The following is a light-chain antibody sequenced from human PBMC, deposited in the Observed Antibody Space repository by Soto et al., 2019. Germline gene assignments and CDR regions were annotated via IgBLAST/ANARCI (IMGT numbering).Light chain of an antibody. CDR3: QHYNSYSEA. CDR2: KAS. V-gene: IGKV1-5*03. J-gene: IGKJ1*01. Sequence: TQSPATLSVSPGERATLSCRASQGVRDNLAWYQQKPGKAPKLLIYKASTLKSGVPSRFSGSGSGTEFTLTISSLQPDDFATYYCQHYNSYSEAFGQGTKVDIK. CDR1: QGVRDN.